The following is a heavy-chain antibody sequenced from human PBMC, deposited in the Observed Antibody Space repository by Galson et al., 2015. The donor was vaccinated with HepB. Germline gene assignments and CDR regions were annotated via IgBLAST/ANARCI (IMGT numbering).Heavy chain of an antibody. CDR2: IKPDGSEE. Sequence: SLRLSCAASGFTFSIYWMGWVRQAPGKGLEWVATIKPDGSEEYYVDSVGGRFTISRDNAKNSLYLQMDNLRAEDTAEYYCGRAGRAPPDYWGQGTLVTVS. V-gene: IGHV3-7*01. CDR1: GFTFSIYW. D-gene: IGHD1-14*01. CDR3: GRAGRAPPDY. J-gene: IGHJ4*02.